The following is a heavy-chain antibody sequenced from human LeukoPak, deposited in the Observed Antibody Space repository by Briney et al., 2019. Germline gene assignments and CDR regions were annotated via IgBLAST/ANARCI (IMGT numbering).Heavy chain of an antibody. CDR2: ISSSSSYI. D-gene: IGHD6-19*01. J-gene: IGHJ5*02. CDR3: ARVDPYSSGWIWFDP. CDR1: GFTFSSYS. Sequence: GGSLRLSCAASGFTFSSYSMNWVRQAPGKGLEWVSSISSSSSYIYYADSVKGRFTISRDNAKNSLYLQMNSLRAEDTAVYYCARVDPYSSGWIWFDPWGQGTLVTVSS. V-gene: IGHV3-21*01.